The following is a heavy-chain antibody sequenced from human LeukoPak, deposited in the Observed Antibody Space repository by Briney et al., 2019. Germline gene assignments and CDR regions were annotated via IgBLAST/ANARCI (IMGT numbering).Heavy chain of an antibody. Sequence: GGSLRLSCAASGFTFSSYGMHWVRQAPGKGLEWVAVISYGGSNKYYADSVKGRFTISRDNSKNTLYLQMNSLRAEDTAVYYCAKGGDGDYYFDYWGQGTLVTVSS. CDR1: GFTFSSYG. D-gene: IGHD4-17*01. V-gene: IGHV3-30*18. J-gene: IGHJ4*02. CDR3: AKGGDGDYYFDY. CDR2: ISYGGSNK.